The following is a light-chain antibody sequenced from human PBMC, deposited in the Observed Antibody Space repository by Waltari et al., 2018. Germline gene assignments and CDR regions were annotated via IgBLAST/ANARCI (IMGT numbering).Light chain of an antibody. J-gene: IGLJ3*02. CDR1: SSNIGSNY. CDR2: VNS. V-gene: IGLV1-47*01. Sequence: QSVLTQPPSASGTAGQRVTISCSGSSSNIGSNYVYWYLQLPGSAPKLLIYVNSQRPSGVPDRFSGSESGTSASLAISGLRSEDEADYYCLAWDDSLSGPVFGGGTKLTVL. CDR3: LAWDDSLSGPV.